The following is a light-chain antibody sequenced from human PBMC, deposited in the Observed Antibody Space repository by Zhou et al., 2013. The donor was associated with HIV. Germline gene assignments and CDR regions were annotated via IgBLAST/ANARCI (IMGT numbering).Light chain of an antibody. Sequence: DIQMTQSPSTLSASVGDRVTITCRASQGLSSWLAWYQQKPGKAPKLLIYAASSLQSGVPSRFSGSGSGADFSLTINSLQPEDFATYYCQQSSAVPVTFGQGTKVEVK. J-gene: IGKJ1*01. CDR3: QQSSAVPVT. V-gene: IGKV1-12*01. CDR1: QGLSSW. CDR2: AAS.